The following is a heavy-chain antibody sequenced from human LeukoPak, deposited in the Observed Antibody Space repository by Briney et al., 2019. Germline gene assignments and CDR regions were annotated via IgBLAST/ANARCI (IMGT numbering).Heavy chain of an antibody. CDR3: ARVNMTGFYSDH. D-gene: IGHD2/OR15-2a*01. Sequence: GGSLRLSCATSGFTFSKYEMNWVRQAPGKGLEWVSYITNGGTTKFYADSVEGRFTISSDNANNSLHLQMSSLRVEDTAVYYCARVNMTGFYSDHWGQGTLVTVSS. V-gene: IGHV3-48*03. CDR1: GFTFSKYE. J-gene: IGHJ4*02. CDR2: ITNGGTTK.